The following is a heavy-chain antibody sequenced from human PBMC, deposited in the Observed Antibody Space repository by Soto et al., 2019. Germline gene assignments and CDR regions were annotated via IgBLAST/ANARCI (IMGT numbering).Heavy chain of an antibody. CDR1: GYTFTNYA. CDR2: INAGNRNT. V-gene: IGHV1-3*01. CDR3: DRFYDYVWGSYSSYAFDI. D-gene: IGHD3-16*02. Sequence: ASVKVSCKASGYTFTNYAIHWVRQAPGQRLGWMGWINAGNRNTEYSQKFQGRIIMTRDTSANTAYMELSSLTSEDTAVYYCDRFYDYVWGSYSSYAFDIWGQGTMVTVSS. J-gene: IGHJ3*02.